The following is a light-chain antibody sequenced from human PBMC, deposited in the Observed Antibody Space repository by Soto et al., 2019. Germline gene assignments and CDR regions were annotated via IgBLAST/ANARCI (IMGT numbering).Light chain of an antibody. V-gene: IGLV2-23*01. CDR2: EGG. CDR3: QSYDSTLSARYV. CDR1: SSDVANFNL. J-gene: IGLJ1*01. Sequence: QSALTQPASVSGSPGQSITISCNGTSSDVANFNLVSRYQQYPGKAPKLMIYEGGKRPSGVSNRFSGSKSGNTASLTISGLQAEDEPDYFGQSYDSTLSARYVFGTGTKLTVL.